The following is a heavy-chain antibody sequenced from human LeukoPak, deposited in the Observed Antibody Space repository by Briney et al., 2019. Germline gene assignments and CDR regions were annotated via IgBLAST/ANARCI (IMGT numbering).Heavy chain of an antibody. J-gene: IGHJ4*02. CDR2: IYTGGST. V-gene: IGHV4-4*07. CDR3: ARVFDS. CDR1: GGSISSYY. Sequence: KPSETLSLTCTVSGGSISSYYWSWVREPARKGLEWIGRIYTGGSTNYHPSLRSRVTMSVDTSKNQFSLELTYVTAADGAVYYCARVFDSWGQGTLVTVSS.